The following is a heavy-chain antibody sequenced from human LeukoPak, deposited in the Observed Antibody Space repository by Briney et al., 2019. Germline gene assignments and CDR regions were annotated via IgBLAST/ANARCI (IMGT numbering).Heavy chain of an antibody. V-gene: IGHV4-59*01. D-gene: IGHD6-13*01. CDR1: GDSISGYY. CDR3: ARSGSSSWYTDV. Sequence: SETLSLTCTVSGDSISGYYWTWIRQPPGKGLEWIGYIYYNGSTNYSPSLKSRVTISVDTSKNQFSLKLSSVTAADTAVYYCARSGSSSWYTDVWGQGTTVTVSS. CDR2: IYYNGST. J-gene: IGHJ6*02.